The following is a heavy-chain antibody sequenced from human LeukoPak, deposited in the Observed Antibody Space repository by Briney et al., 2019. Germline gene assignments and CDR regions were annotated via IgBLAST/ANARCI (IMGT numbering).Heavy chain of an antibody. Sequence: ASVKVSCKVSGYTLTELSMHWVRQAPGKGLEWMGGFDPEDGETIYAQKFQGRVIMTEDTSTDTAYMELSSLRSEDTAVYYCATVTYYDFWSGYPPYYFDYWGQGTLVTVSS. J-gene: IGHJ4*02. CDR2: FDPEDGET. D-gene: IGHD3-3*01. CDR1: GYTLTELS. V-gene: IGHV1-24*01. CDR3: ATVTYYDFWSGYPPYYFDY.